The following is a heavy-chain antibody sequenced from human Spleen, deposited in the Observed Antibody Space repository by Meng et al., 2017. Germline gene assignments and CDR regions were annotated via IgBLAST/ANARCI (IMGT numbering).Heavy chain of an antibody. J-gene: IGHJ4*02. CDR2: INPKRGDT. CDR3: ARDEDISAAGKLFGDY. Sequence: QVQLVQSGAEVKVPGASVKVSCKPSGYNFPDYYLHWVRRAPGQGLEWMGRINPKRGDTHYAQKFQARVTMTGDTSISTAYMELSGLRSDDTAMYYCARDEDISAAGKLFGDYWGQGTLVTVSS. CDR1: GYNFPDYY. D-gene: IGHD6-25*01. V-gene: IGHV1-2*06.